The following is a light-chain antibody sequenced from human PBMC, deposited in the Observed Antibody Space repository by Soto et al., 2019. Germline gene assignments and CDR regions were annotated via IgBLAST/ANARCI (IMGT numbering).Light chain of an antibody. CDR3: CSYPGSPVV. CDR2: DIS. Sequence: QSALTQPPSVSGSPGQSVTISCTGTSSDVGAYKYVSWYQHHPGKAPKLMISDISKRPSGVPDRFSGSKSGNTASLTISGLQAEDEADYYCCSYPGSPVVFGGGTKLTVL. J-gene: IGLJ2*01. CDR1: SSDVGAYKY. V-gene: IGLV2-11*01.